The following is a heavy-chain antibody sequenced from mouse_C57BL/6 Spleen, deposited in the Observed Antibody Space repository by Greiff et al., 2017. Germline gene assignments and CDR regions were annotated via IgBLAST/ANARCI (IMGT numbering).Heavy chain of an antibody. V-gene: IGHV5-4*01. CDR1: GFTFSSYA. CDR2: ISAGGSYT. D-gene: IGHD2-5*01. J-gene: IGHJ4*01. Sequence: EVKLLQSGGGLVKPGASLKLSCAASGFTFSSYAMSWVRQTPEKRLEWVATISAGGSYTYYPDNVKGRFTISRDNAKNNLYLQMSHLKSEDTAMYYCARDHSNYAYYAMEDWGKGTSVTVSS. CDR3: ARDHSNYAYYAMED.